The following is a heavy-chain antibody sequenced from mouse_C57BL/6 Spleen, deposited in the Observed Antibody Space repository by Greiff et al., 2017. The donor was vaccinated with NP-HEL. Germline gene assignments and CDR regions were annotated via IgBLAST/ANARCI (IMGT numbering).Heavy chain of an antibody. CDR3: ARSEDYSPYYFDY. CDR1: GYTFTSYW. J-gene: IGHJ2*01. Sequence: QVQLQQPGAELVKPGASVKLSCKASGYTFTSYWMHWVKQRPGQGLEWIGMIHPNSGSTNYNEKFKSKATLTVDKSSSTAYMQLSSLTSEDSAVYYCARSEDYSPYYFDYWGQGTTLTVSS. CDR2: IHPNSGST. D-gene: IGHD2-13*01. V-gene: IGHV1-64*01.